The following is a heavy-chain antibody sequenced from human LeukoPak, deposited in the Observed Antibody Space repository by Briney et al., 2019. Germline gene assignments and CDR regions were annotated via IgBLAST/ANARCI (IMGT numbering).Heavy chain of an antibody. CDR1: GFTFSNFN. CDR3: ARAVESY. CDR2: ISSTSSSI. V-gene: IGHV3-48*04. Sequence: GGSLRLSCAVSGFTFSNFNMNWVRQATGKGLEWVSYISSTSSSIYYADSVKGRFTISRDNAKNSLYLQMNSLRAEDTAMYYCARAVESYWGQGTLVTVSS. J-gene: IGHJ4*02.